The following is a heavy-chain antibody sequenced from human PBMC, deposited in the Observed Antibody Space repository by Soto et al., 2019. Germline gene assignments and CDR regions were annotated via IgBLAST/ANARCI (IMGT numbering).Heavy chain of an antibody. D-gene: IGHD5-12*01. J-gene: IGHJ4*02. CDR3: AGLSGYDPAGAADK. V-gene: IGHV4-30-4*01. CDR2: TSYSGGS. Sequence: QVQLQESGPGLVKASQTLSLTCTLYGASVSSAEHYWSWIRQPPGKGLEWIGYTSYSGGSYYNASLQRPVSISVDTSQNQFSMKRTSVTAADKAVYYFAGLSGYDPAGAADKWGPLILVSVSS. CDR1: GASVSSAEHY.